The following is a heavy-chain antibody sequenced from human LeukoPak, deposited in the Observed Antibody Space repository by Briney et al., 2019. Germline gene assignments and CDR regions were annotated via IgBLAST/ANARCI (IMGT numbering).Heavy chain of an antibody. V-gene: IGHV3-30-3*01. D-gene: IGHD6-13*01. CDR1: GFTLSTHA. CDR3: GGGIPRLDY. Sequence: GRSLRLSCAASGFTLSTHAMHWVRQAPGKGLEWVTFISYDGGNKYADSVKGRFTISRDNFKNTLYLQMNSLRTEDTAVYYCGGGIPRLDYWGQGTLVTVSS. J-gene: IGHJ4*02. CDR2: ISYDGGNK.